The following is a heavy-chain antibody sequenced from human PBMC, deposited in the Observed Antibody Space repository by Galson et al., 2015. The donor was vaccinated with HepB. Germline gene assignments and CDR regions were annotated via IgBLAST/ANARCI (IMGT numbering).Heavy chain of an antibody. CDR3: AKGRGMILESWFFDY. CDR2: IDNDVVTA. J-gene: IGHJ4*02. Sequence: SLRLSCAASGFPFSIYAMNWVRQAPGKGLEWVSTIDNDVVTAFYADSVKGRFTISRDNSKDTVYLQMNNLRGEDTAVYYCAKGRGMILESWFFDYWGQGAPVTVSS. CDR1: GFPFSIYA. V-gene: IGHV3-23*01. D-gene: IGHD3-16*01.